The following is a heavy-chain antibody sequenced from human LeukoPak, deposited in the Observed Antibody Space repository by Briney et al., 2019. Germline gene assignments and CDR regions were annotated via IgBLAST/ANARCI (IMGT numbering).Heavy chain of an antibody. Sequence: PGGSLRLSCAASGFTFSSYAMSWVRQAPGKGLEWVSASGSGVNTYYADSVMGRFTISRDNSKNTLYLQMHSLRAEDTAVYHCAIYGGSGTNAFDMWGQGTMVTVSS. CDR2: SGSGVNT. J-gene: IGHJ3*02. CDR3: AIYGGSGTNAFDM. CDR1: GFTFSSYA. V-gene: IGHV3-23*01. D-gene: IGHD5-12*01.